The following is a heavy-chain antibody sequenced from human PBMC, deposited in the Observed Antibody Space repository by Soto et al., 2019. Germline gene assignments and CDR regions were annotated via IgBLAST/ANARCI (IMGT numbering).Heavy chain of an antibody. V-gene: IGHV3-33*01. CDR2: IWYDGSNK. D-gene: IGHD5-18*01. Sequence: GGSLRLSCAASGFTFSSYGMHWVRQAPGKGLEWVAVIWYDGSNKYYADSVKGRFTISRDNSKNTLYLQMNSLRAEDTAVYYCARGLGWLVGYSYDQGGADFDYWGQGTLVTVSS. J-gene: IGHJ4*02. CDR3: ARGLGWLVGYSYDQGGADFDY. CDR1: GFTFSSYG.